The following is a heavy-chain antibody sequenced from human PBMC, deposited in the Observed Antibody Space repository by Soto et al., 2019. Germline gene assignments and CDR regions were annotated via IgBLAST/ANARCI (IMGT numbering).Heavy chain of an antibody. V-gene: IGHV1-69*01. D-gene: IGHD6-6*01. CDR3: ARADSSSSEYGHGY. CDR1: GGTFSSYA. CDR2: IIPIFGTA. Sequence: QVQLVQSGAEVKKPGSSVKVSCKASGGTFSSYAISWVRQAPGQGLEWMGGIIPIFGTANYAQKFQGRVTITADESTSTADMEPSSLRSEDTAVYYCARADSSSSEYGHGYWGQGTLVTVSS. J-gene: IGHJ4*02.